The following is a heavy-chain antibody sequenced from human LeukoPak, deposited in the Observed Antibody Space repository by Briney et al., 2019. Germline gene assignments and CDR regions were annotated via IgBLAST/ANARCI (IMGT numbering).Heavy chain of an antibody. V-gene: IGHV3-30*03. Sequence: GGSLRLSCAASGFTFSSYGMHWVRQAPGKGLEWVAVISCDGSNKYYADSVKGRFTISRDNSKNTLYLQMNSLRAEDTAVYYCARDRTHPDYDYVWGSYRVYYFDYWGQGTLVTVSS. J-gene: IGHJ4*02. D-gene: IGHD3-16*02. CDR3: ARDRTHPDYDYVWGSYRVYYFDY. CDR1: GFTFSSYG. CDR2: ISCDGSNK.